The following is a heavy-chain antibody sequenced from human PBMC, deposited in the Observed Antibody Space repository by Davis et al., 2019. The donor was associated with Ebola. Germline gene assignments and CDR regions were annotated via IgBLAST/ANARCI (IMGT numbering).Heavy chain of an antibody. CDR3: ARYLVVAATPDY. D-gene: IGHD2-15*01. CDR1: GGTFSSYA. J-gene: IGHJ4*02. V-gene: IGHV1-69*13. CDR2: IIPIFGTA. Sequence: SVKVSCKASGGTFSSYAISWVRQAPGQGLEWMGGIIPIFGTANYAQKFQGRVTITADESTSTAYMELRSLRSDDTAVYYCARYLVVAATPDYWGQGTLVTASS.